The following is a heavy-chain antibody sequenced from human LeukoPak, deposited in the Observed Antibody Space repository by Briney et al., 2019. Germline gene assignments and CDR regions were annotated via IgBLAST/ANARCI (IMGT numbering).Heavy chain of an antibody. CDR1: GYTITNNY. CDR3: ARGALSGWLLNGDAFDI. J-gene: IGHJ3*02. V-gene: IGHV1-8*02. CDR2: MNPNSGNT. D-gene: IGHD2-21*02. Sequence: ASVKVSCKASGYTITNNYMHWVRQAPGQGLEWMGWMNPNSGNTGYAQKFQGRVTMTRNTSISTAYMELSSLRSEDTAVYYCARGALSGWLLNGDAFDIWGQGTMVTVSS.